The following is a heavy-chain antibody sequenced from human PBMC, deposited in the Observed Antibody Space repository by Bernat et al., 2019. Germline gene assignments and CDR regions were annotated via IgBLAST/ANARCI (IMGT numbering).Heavy chain of an antibody. CDR2: INHSGST. CDR1: GGSFSGYY. J-gene: IGHJ4*02. CDR3: ARGRGDYVWGSYRYTSHFDY. D-gene: IGHD3-16*02. V-gene: IGHV4-34*01. Sequence: QVQLQQWGAGLLKPSETLSLTCAVYGGSFSGYYWSWIRQPPGKGLEWIGEINHSGSTNYNPSLKSRVTISVDTSKSQFSLKLSSVTAADTAVYYCARGRGDYVWGSYRYTSHFDYWGQGTLVTVSS.